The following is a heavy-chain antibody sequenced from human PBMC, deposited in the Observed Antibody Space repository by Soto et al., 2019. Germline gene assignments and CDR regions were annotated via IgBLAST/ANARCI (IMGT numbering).Heavy chain of an antibody. V-gene: IGHV3-21*06. J-gene: IGHJ1*01. Sequence: PGGSLRLSSAASGFTFTRYSMNWVRQAPGKGLEWVSSISSTTNYIYYGDSMKGRFTISRDNAKNSLYLEMNSLRAEDTAVYYCARDPGSGWEYLQHWGQGTLVTVSS. CDR1: GFTFTRYS. CDR2: ISSTTNYI. CDR3: ARDPGSGWEYLQH. D-gene: IGHD6-19*01.